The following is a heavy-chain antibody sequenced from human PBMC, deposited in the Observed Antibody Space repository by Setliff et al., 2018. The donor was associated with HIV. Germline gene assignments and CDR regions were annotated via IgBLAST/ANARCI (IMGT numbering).Heavy chain of an antibody. J-gene: IGHJ4*02. CDR3: ARGLDVWGTYRYRNYFDY. CDR2: INHGGST. Sequence: SETLSLTCAVYRGSFSDYYWSWIRQSPGRGLEWIGEINHGGSTIYNPSLKSRVTISIDTSKNQFSLNLTSVTAADTAIYYCARGLDVWGTYRYRNYFDYWGQGTLVTVSS. V-gene: IGHV4-34*01. D-gene: IGHD3-16*02. CDR1: RGSFSDYY.